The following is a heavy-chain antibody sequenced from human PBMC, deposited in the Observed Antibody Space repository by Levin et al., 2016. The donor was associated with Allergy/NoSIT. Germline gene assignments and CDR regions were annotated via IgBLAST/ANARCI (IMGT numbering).Heavy chain of an antibody. Sequence: WIRQPPGKGLEWVSAISGSGGSTYYADSVKGRFTISRDNSKNTLYLQMNSLRAEDTAVYYCAKRMVYVSYFDYWGQGTLVIVSS. CDR3: AKRMVYVSYFDY. J-gene: IGHJ4*02. V-gene: IGHV3-23*01. D-gene: IGHD2-8*01. CDR2: ISGSGGST.